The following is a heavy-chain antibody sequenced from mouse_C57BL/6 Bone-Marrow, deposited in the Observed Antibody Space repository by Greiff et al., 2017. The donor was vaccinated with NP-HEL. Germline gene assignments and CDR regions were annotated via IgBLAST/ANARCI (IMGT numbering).Heavy chain of an antibody. V-gene: IGHV1-54*01. J-gene: IGHJ3*01. Sequence: QVHVKQSGAELVRPGTSVKVSCKASGYAFTNYLIEWVKQRPGQGLEWIGVINPGSGGTNYNEKFKGKATLTADKSSSTAYMQLSSLTSEDSAVYFCARSDFYYYGSRRFAYWGQGTLVTVSA. CDR1: GYAFTNYL. D-gene: IGHD1-1*01. CDR3: ARSDFYYYGSRRFAY. CDR2: INPGSGGT.